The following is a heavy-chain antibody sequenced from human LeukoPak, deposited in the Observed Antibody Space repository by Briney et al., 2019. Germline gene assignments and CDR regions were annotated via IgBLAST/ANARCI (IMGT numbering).Heavy chain of an antibody. V-gene: IGHV3-23*01. Sequence: GGSLRLSCAASGFNFSNYAMTWVRQAPGKGLEWVSTVNSNDRPYYADSVKGRFTISRDNSKNTLYLQMNTLRVEDTALYYCAKARATVVEAAINYWGQGILVTVSP. CDR1: GFNFSNYA. CDR3: AKARATVVEAAINY. J-gene: IGHJ4*02. D-gene: IGHD2-15*01. CDR2: VNSNDRP.